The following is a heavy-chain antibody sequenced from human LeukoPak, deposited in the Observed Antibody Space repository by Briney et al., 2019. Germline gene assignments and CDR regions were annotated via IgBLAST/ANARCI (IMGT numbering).Heavy chain of an antibody. CDR3: ARDHVDYYDSSGPHAFDI. Sequence: SVKVSCKASGGTFSSYAISWVRQAPGQGLEWMGGIIPIFGTANYAQKFQGRVTITADESTSTAYMELSSLRSEDTAVYYCARDHVDYYDSSGPHAFDIWGQGTMVTVSS. CDR1: GGTFSSYA. CDR2: IIPIFGTA. V-gene: IGHV1-69*13. J-gene: IGHJ3*02. D-gene: IGHD3-22*01.